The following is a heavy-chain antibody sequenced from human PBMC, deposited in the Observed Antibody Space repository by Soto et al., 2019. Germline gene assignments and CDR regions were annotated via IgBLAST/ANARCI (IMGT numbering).Heavy chain of an antibody. CDR2: INLDGSEK. V-gene: IGHV3-7*05. D-gene: IGHD5-18*01. CDR1: GFTFRTYW. Sequence: EVQLVESGGGLVKPGGSLRLSCAASGFTFRTYWLSWVRQVPGKGLEWVANINLDGSEKNYVDSVKGRFTISRDNARNSLYLQMSSLRAEDTALYYCARDGSTSWYSYDYHGMDVWGQWTTVTVSS. CDR3: ARDGSTSWYSYDYHGMDV. J-gene: IGHJ6*02.